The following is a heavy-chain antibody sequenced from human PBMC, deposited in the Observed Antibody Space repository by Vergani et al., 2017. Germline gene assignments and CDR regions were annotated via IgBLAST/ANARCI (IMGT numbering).Heavy chain of an antibody. CDR3: ARVSSNPSYSSSPLDY. Sequence: QVQLVESGGGVVQPGRSLRLSCAASGFTFSSYGMHWVRQAPGKGLEWVAVIWYDGSNKYYADSVKVRFTISRDNSKNTLYLQMNSLRAEDTAVYYCARVSSNPSYSSSPLDYWGQGTLVTVSS. CDR1: GFTFSSYG. CDR2: IWYDGSNK. D-gene: IGHD6-13*01. V-gene: IGHV3-33*01. J-gene: IGHJ4*02.